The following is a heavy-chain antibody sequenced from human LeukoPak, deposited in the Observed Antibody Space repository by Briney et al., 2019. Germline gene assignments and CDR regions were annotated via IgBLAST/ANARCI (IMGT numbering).Heavy chain of an antibody. CDR3: AKSRYNYYGSGSTIDY. J-gene: IGHJ4*02. CDR1: GFTFSSYA. CDR2: IRGSGGST. D-gene: IGHD3-10*01. V-gene: IGHV3-23*01. Sequence: GGSLRLSCAASGFTFSSYAMSWVRQAPGKGLEWVSAIRGSGGSTYYADSVKGRFTISRDNSKNTLYLQMNSLRAEDTAVYYCAKSRYNYYGSGSTIDYWGQGTLVTVSS.